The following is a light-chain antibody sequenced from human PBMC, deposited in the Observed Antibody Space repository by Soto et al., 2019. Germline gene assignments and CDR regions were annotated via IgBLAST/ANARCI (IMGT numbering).Light chain of an antibody. CDR1: RDIRTN. J-gene: IGKJ2*01. Sequence: EIVLTQSPDILSVSPGEGAILSCRASRDIRTNLAWYQHRPGQPPRLLIYEANIRASGVPARFSGSGSGTDFTLTMSDRKAEDFALYDCQQYNYWTPDYTFGQGTKL. CDR3: QQYNYWTPDYT. V-gene: IGKV3-15*01. CDR2: EAN.